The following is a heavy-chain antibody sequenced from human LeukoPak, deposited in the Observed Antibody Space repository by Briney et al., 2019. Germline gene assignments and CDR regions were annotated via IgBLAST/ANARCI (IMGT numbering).Heavy chain of an antibody. V-gene: IGHV3-53*01. J-gene: IGHJ4*02. CDR1: GFTVSSNY. CDR2: IYSGGST. Sequence: GGSLRLSCAASGFTVSSNYMSWVRQAPGKGLEWVSIIYSGGSTYYADSAKGRFTISRDNSKNTLYLQMNSLRAEDTAVYYCARYSSSEDAFDYWGQGTLVTVSS. CDR3: ARYSSSEDAFDY. D-gene: IGHD6-6*01.